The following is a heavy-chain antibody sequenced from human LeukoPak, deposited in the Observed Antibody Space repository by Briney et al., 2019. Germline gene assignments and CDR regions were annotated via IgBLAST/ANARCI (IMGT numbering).Heavy chain of an antibody. Sequence: GGSLRLSCAASGLTFSGYWMNWVRQAPGKGLEWVASIKPDGSEKYYVDSVKGRFTISRDNAKNSLYLQMNSLRAEDTAVYFCANDLRLGGRGPENWGQGTLVTVSS. CDR2: IKPDGSEK. D-gene: IGHD3-16*01. CDR1: GLTFSGYW. V-gene: IGHV3-7*05. J-gene: IGHJ4*02. CDR3: ANDLRLGGRGPEN.